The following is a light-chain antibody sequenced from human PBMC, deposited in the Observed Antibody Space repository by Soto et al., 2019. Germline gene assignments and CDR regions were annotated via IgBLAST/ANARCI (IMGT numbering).Light chain of an antibody. CDR1: QSVGSY. CDR3: QQRSDWPPT. CDR2: DTS. Sequence: EIVLTQSPATLSLSPGERATLSCRASQSVGSYLAWFQQTPGQAPRLLIYDTSSRATGIPARFSGSGSGTDFTLTISSLETEDFAVYYCQQRSDWPPTFGQGTKVEIK. V-gene: IGKV3-11*01. J-gene: IGKJ1*01.